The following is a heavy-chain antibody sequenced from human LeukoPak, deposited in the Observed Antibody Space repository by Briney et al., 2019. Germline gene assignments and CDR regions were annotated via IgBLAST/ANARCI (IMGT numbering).Heavy chain of an antibody. CDR1: SYTFTNYA. D-gene: IGHD6-19*01. CDR2: ISAYNGNT. V-gene: IGHV1-18*01. J-gene: IGHJ4*02. CDR3: ARDLKRGYSSGRYSWGTGSSNGY. Sequence: RASVKVSCKASSYTFTNYAFTWVRQAPGQGLEWMGWISAYNGNTNYAQKLQGRVTMTTDTSTSTAYMELRSLRSDDTAVYYCARDLKRGYSSGRYSWGTGSSNGYWGQGTLVTVSS.